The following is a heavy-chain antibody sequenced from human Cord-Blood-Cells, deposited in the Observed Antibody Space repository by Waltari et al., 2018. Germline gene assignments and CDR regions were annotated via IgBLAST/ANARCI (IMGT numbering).Heavy chain of an antibody. CDR3: ATSVRNWNYAFDI. CDR2: VDPEDGET. D-gene: IGHD1-7*01. Sequence: QVQLVQSGAEVKKPGASVKVSCKVSGYTLTELSMHWVRQAPGKGLEWMGGVDPEDGETIYAQKFQGRGSMTEDTSTDTAYMELSSLGSEDTAVDYCATSVRNWNYAFDIWGQGTMVTVSS. J-gene: IGHJ3*02. V-gene: IGHV1-24*01. CDR1: GYTLTELS.